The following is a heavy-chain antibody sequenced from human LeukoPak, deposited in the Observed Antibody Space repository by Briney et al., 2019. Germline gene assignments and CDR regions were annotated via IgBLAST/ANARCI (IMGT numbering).Heavy chain of an antibody. CDR3: ARVRGAGAVVRGGSYDMDV. V-gene: IGHV3-48*01. D-gene: IGHD3-10*01. Sequence: GGSLRLSCAASGFTFSSYSMNWVRQAPGKGLEWVSYITSSSSTIYYADSVKGRFTISRDNAKNSLYLQMNSLRAEDTAVYYCARVRGAGAVVRGGSYDMDVWGKGTTVTVSS. CDR2: ITSSSSTI. CDR1: GFTFSSYS. J-gene: IGHJ6*03.